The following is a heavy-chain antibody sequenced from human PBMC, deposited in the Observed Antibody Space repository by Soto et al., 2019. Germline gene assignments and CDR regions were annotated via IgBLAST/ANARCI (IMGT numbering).Heavy chain of an antibody. J-gene: IGHJ6*02. V-gene: IGHV4-61*01. Sequence: SETLSLTCTVSGGSVSSGSYYWSWIRQPPGKGLEWIGYIYYSGSTNYNPSLKSRVTISVGTSKNQFSLKLSSVTAADTAVYYCAKTGWNYYYYGMDVRGQGTTVTVSS. CDR3: AKTGWNYYYYGMDV. D-gene: IGHD6-19*01. CDR1: GGSVSSGSYY. CDR2: IYYSGST.